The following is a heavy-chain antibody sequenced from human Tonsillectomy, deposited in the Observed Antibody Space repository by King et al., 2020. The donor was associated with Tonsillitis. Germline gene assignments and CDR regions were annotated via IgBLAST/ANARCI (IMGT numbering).Heavy chain of an antibody. V-gene: IGHV3-7*03. CDR3: ARVQIPWYYGSGYGMDV. CDR2: IKQDGGEE. J-gene: IGHJ6*02. CDR1: GFTFTTYS. Sequence: VQLVESGGGLVQPGGSLRLSCAASGFTFTTYSMSWVRQAPGKGLEWVANIKQDGGEELYVDSVKGRFTISRDNAQNSLYLQMNSLRADDTALYYCARVQIPWYYGSGYGMDVWGPGTTVTVSS. D-gene: IGHD3-10*01.